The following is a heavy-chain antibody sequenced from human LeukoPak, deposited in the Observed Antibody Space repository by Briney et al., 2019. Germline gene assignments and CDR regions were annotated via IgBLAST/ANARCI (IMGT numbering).Heavy chain of an antibody. CDR1: GFTFSSYW. CDR3: ATQSSGCPYH. J-gene: IGHJ5*02. D-gene: IGHD6-19*01. Sequence: GGSLRLSCAASGFTFSSYWMHWVRQAPGKGLVWVSRINSDGSSTTYVDSVKGRFTISRDNAKNTLYLQMNSLRAEDTAVYSCATQSSGCPYHWGQGTLVTVSS. CDR2: INSDGSST. V-gene: IGHV3-74*01.